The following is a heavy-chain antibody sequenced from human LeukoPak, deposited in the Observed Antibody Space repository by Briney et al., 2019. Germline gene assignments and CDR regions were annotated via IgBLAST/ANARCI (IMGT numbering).Heavy chain of an antibody. CDR3: ARDSSEPPSYYYMDV. CDR1: GYTFTSYG. J-gene: IGHJ6*03. V-gene: IGHV1-18*01. CDR2: ISAYNGNT. Sequence: ASVKVSCKASGYTFTSYGISWVRQAPGQGLEWMGWISAYNGNTNYAQKLQGRVTMTTDTSTSTAYMELRSLRSDDTAVYYCARDSSEPPSYYYMDVWGKGTTVTISS. D-gene: IGHD3-10*01.